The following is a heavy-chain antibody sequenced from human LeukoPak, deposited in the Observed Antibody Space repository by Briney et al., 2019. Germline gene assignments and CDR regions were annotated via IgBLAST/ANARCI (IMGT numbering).Heavy chain of an antibody. Sequence: PGGSLRLSCAASGFTFSTYDMHWVRQAPGKGLEWVAVISYDGSNKYYADSVKGRFTISRDNSKNTLYLQMNSLRTEDTAVYYCAKVGSTLVRGVIKDYYYGMDVWGQGTTVTVSS. CDR3: AKVGSTLVRGVIKDYYYGMDV. CDR2: ISYDGSNK. V-gene: IGHV3-30*18. D-gene: IGHD3-10*01. J-gene: IGHJ6*02. CDR1: GFTFSTYD.